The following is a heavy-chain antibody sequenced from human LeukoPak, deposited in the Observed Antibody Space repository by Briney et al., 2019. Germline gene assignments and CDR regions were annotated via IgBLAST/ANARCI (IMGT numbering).Heavy chain of an antibody. Sequence: ASVKVSCKASGDTFSSYYMHWVRQAPGQGLEWMGIINPSGGSISYAQKFQGRVTMTRDMSTSTVYMELSSLRSEDTAVYYCATAQGGYDSSGYHDAFDIWGQGTMVTVSS. CDR1: GDTFSSYY. V-gene: IGHV1-46*01. CDR3: ATAQGGYDSSGYHDAFDI. D-gene: IGHD3-22*01. CDR2: INPSGGSI. J-gene: IGHJ3*02.